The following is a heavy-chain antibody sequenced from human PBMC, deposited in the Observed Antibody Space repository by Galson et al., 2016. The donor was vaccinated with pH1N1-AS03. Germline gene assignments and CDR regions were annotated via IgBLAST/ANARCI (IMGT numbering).Heavy chain of an antibody. CDR3: VRQGEEY. CDR1: GFSFDSYA. D-gene: IGHD3-10*01. CDR2: ISGGGGST. J-gene: IGHJ4*02. Sequence: SLRLSCAASGFSFDSYAMSWVRQAPGKGLQWVSAISGGGGSTYFADSVKGRFTISRDNSKNTLYLQMNSLTAEDTAVYYCVRQGEEYWGQGTLVTVSS. V-gene: IGHV3-23*01.